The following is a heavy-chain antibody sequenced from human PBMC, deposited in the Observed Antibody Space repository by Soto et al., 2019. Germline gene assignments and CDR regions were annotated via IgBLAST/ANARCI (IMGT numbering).Heavy chain of an antibody. Sequence: GASVKVSCKASGYTFTSYDINWVRQATGQGLEWMGWMNPNSGNTGYAQKFQGRATMTRNTSISTAYMELSSLRSEDTAVYYCAATIRFLEWLLSPHDAFDIWGQGTMVTVSS. J-gene: IGHJ3*02. V-gene: IGHV1-8*01. D-gene: IGHD3-3*01. CDR1: GYTFTSYD. CDR3: AATIRFLEWLLSPHDAFDI. CDR2: MNPNSGNT.